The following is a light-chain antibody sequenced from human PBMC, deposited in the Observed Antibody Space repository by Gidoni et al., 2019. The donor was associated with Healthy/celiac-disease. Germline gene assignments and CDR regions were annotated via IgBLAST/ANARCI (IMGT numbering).Light chain of an antibody. CDR3: QQYDNLPLT. J-gene: IGKJ3*01. CDR1: QDISNY. V-gene: IGKV1-33*01. CDR2: DAS. Sequence: DIQMPQSPSSLSASVGDRVTITCQSSQDISNYLNWYQQKPGKAPKRLIYDASNLETGVPSRFSGSGSGTDFTFTISSLQPEDIATYYCQQYDNLPLTFGPGTKVDIK.